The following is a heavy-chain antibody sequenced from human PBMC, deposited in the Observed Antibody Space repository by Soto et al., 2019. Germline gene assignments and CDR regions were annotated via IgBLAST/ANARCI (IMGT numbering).Heavy chain of an antibody. CDR3: ARGAAAMGYYYYYGMDV. J-gene: IGHJ6*02. D-gene: IGHD5-18*01. CDR2: IIPIFGTA. V-gene: IGHV1-69*01. CDR1: GGTFSSYA. Sequence: QVQLVQSGAEVKKPGSSVKVSCKASGGTFSSYAISWVRQAPGQGLEWMGGIIPIFGTANYAQKFQGRVTITADESTSTAYMERSSLRSEDTAVYYCARGAAAMGYYYYYGMDVWGQGTTVTVSS.